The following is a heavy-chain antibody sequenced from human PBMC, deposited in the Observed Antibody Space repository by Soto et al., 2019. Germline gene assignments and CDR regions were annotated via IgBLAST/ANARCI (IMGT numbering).Heavy chain of an antibody. J-gene: IGHJ4*02. Sequence: QVQLVQSGAEVKNPGSSVKVSCKTSGGTFNSYLIDWVRQAPGQGLEWMGGIIPAFGTAKYAQKFQGRVTITAYKYTTTAYMELRTLTSEDTAVYYWARGLDQPPVGLYFDTWGQGTLVTVSS. CDR2: IIPAFGTA. D-gene: IGHD2-2*01. CDR1: GGTFNSYL. V-gene: IGHV1-69*06. CDR3: ARGLDQPPVGLYFDT.